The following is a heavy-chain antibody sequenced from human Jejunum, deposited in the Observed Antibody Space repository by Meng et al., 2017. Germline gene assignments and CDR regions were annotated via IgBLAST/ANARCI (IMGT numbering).Heavy chain of an antibody. CDR3: AKGGYSSTYYPGYY. D-gene: IGHD3-22*01. J-gene: IGHJ4*02. CDR2: ISGSGGAT. CDR1: GFTFSTYA. V-gene: IGHV3-23*01. Sequence: GGSLRLSCVASGFTFSTYAMNWVRQAPGKGLEWVSGISGSGGATYYPDSVKGRFTISRDNSRNTVYLQMNSLRAEDTAVYYCAKGGYSSTYYPGYYWGQGTLATVSS.